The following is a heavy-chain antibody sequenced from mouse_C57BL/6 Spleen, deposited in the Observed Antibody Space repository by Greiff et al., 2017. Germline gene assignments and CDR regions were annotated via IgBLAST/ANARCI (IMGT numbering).Heavy chain of an antibody. D-gene: IGHD2-5*01. Sequence: QVQLQQSGAELVKPGTSVKISCKASGYAFSSYWMNWVKQRPGKGLEWVGQIYPGDGDTNYNGKFKGKATLTADKSSSTAYMQLSSLTSEDSAVYYCARGIYDSNSVGYFDVWGKGTTVTVSS. CDR2: IYPGDGDT. CDR3: ARGIYDSNSVGYFDV. J-gene: IGHJ1*03. V-gene: IGHV1-80*01. CDR1: GYAFSSYW.